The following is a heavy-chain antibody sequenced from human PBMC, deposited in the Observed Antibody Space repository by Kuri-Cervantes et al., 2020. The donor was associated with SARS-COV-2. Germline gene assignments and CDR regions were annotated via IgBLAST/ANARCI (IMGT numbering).Heavy chain of an antibody. CDR1: GGSISSYY. D-gene: IGHD5/OR15-5a*01. Sequence: SETLSLTCTVSGGSISSYYWSWIRQPPGKGLEWIGYIYYSGSTYYNPSLKSRVTISVDTSKNQFSLKLSSVTAADTAVYYCARVSTDVAYWGQGTLVTVSS. J-gene: IGHJ4*02. V-gene: IGHV4-59*08. CDR2: IYYSGST. CDR3: ARVSTDVAY.